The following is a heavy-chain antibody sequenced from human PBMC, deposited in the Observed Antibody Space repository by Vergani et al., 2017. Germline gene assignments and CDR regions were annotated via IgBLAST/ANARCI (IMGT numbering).Heavy chain of an antibody. CDR3: ARGLSRVGATPEVY. CDR1: GFTFSSYG. CDR2: IWYDGSNK. J-gene: IGHJ4*02. D-gene: IGHD1-26*01. Sequence: QVQLVESGGGVVQPGRSLRLSCAASGFTFSSYGMHWVRQAPGKGLEWVAVIWYDGSNKYYADSVKGRFTISRDNSKNTLYLQMNSLRAEATAVYYCARGLSRVGATPEVYWGQGTLVTVSS. V-gene: IGHV3-33*01.